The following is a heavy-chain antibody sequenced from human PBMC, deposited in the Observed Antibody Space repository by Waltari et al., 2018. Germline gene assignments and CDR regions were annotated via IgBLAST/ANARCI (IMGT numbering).Heavy chain of an antibody. J-gene: IGHJ3*02. CDR2: MNPNSGNT. CDR3: ARAPHGAFDI. Sequence: QVQLVQSGAEVKKPGASVKVSCKASGYTFTHYDINWVRQATGQWLEWVGWMNPNSGNTGYAQKCQGRVTMTRNTSISTAYIELSSLRSEYTAVYYCARAPHGAFDIWGQGTMVTVSS. CDR1: GYTFTHYD. V-gene: IGHV1-8*01.